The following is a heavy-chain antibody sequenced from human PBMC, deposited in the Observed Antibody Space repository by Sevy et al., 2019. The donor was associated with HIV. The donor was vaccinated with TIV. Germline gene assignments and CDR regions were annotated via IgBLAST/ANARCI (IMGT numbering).Heavy chain of an antibody. CDR3: MSDYSGTYHKNYFAY. J-gene: IGHJ4*02. CDR2: ISRSGTII. D-gene: IGHD1-26*01. V-gene: IGHV3-11*01. CDR1: GFRFSDHD. Sequence: GGSLRLSCAASGFRFSDHDMSWIRQAPGKGLEWVAYISRSGTIIYYADSVRGRFTISRDNAKNSLFLQMNSLRVEDTAMYYCMSDYSGTYHKNYFAYRGQGTLVTVSS.